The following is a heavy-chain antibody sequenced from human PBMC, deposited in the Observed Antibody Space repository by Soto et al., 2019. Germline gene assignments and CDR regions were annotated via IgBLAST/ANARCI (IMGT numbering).Heavy chain of an antibody. V-gene: IGHV3-23*01. CDR1: GFTFSSYA. Sequence: EVQLLESGGGLVQPGVSLRLSCAASGFTFSSYAMSCVRQAPGKGLEWVSAISGSGGSTYYADSVKGRFTISRDNSKNTLYLQMNSLRAEDTAVYYCAKDGAKVAGFDYWGQGTLVTVSS. D-gene: IGHD6-19*01. J-gene: IGHJ4*02. CDR2: ISGSGGST. CDR3: AKDGAKVAGFDY.